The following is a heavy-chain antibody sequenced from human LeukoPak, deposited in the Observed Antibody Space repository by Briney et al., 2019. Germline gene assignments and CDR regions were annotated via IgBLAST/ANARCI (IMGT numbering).Heavy chain of an antibody. CDR2: VYISGST. Sequence: SETLSLTCTVSGGSISSGSYYWTWIRQPAGKGLEWIGRVYISGSTNYNPSLKSRVTISVDTSKNHFSLKLSSATAADTAVYYCARGDFWSGDLIQHWGQGTLVTVSS. V-gene: IGHV4-61*02. CDR3: ARGDFWSGDLIQH. CDR1: GGSISSGSYY. J-gene: IGHJ1*01. D-gene: IGHD3-3*01.